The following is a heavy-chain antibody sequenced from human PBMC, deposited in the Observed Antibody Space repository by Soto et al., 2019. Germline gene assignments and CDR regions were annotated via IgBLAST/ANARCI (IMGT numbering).Heavy chain of an antibody. V-gene: IGHV4-39*01. CDR1: GGSISSSSYY. D-gene: IGHD3-10*01. CDR2: IYYSGST. CDR3: ARQDNGSGSYYSPTFDY. J-gene: IGHJ4*02. Sequence: SETLSLTCTVSGGSISSSSYYWGWIRQPPGKGLEWIGSIYYSGSTYYNPSLKSRVTISVDTSKNQFSLKLSSVTAADTAVYYCARQDNGSGSYYSPTFDYWGQVTLVTVSS.